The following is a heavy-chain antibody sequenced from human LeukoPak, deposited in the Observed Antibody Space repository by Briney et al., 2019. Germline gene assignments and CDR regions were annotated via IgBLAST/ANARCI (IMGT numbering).Heavy chain of an antibody. J-gene: IGHJ5*02. CDR2: INQNGSET. CDR1: GFTFSSYW. D-gene: IGHD3-22*01. CDR3: ARKKYYYDTSTYGWFDP. V-gene: IGHV3-7*01. Sequence: GRSLRLSCAASGFTFSSYWMTWVRQAPGKGLEWVANINQNGSETYYVDSVKGRFTMSRDNAKNSLYLQMNGLRAADTAVYYCARKKYYYDTSTYGWFDPWGQGTLVTVSS.